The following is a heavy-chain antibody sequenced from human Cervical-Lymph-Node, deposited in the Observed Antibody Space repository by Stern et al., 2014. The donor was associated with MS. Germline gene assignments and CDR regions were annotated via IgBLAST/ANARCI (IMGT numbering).Heavy chain of an antibody. CDR1: GYSFISDW. V-gene: IGHV5-51*03. CDR2: IYPGDSDT. CDR3: VRGGSGQLVGPFQH. Sequence: QLVQSGAEVKKLGDSLKISCKASGYSFISDWIGWVRQVPGKGLEWMGNIYPGDSDTRYSPSFQGLVTISADKSITTAYLQWNSLKASDTALYYCVRGGSGQLVGPFQHWGQGTLLSVTS. D-gene: IGHD6-6*01. J-gene: IGHJ1*01.